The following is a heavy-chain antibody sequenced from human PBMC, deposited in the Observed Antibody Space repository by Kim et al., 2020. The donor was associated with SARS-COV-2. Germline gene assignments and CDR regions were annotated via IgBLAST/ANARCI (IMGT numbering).Heavy chain of an antibody. J-gene: IGHJ2*01. CDR3: ARDHREWLQYTANWYFDL. CDR1: GGSICSCY. Sequence: SETLSLTCTVSGGSICSCYWSWIRQPPGKGLEWIGYIYYSGSTNYNPSLKSRVTISVDTSKNQFSLKLSSVTAADTAVYYCARDHREWLQYTANWYFDLWGRGTLVTVSS. V-gene: IGHV4-59*01. D-gene: IGHD3-3*01. CDR2: IYYSGST.